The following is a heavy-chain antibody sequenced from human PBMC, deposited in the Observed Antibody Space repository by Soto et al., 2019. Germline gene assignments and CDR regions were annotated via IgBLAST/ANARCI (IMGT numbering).Heavy chain of an antibody. V-gene: IGHV3-21*01. Sequence: GGSLRLSCAASGFTFSSYSMNWVRQAPGKGLEWVSSISSSSSYIYYADSVKGRFTISRDNAKNSLYLQMNSLRAEDTAVYYCARHPEGYSSGWSDYWGQGTLVTVSS. D-gene: IGHD6-19*01. CDR2: ISSSSSYI. J-gene: IGHJ4*02. CDR1: GFTFSSYS. CDR3: ARHPEGYSSGWSDY.